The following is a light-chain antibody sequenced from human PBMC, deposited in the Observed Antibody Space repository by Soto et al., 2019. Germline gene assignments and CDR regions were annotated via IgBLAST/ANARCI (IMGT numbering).Light chain of an antibody. CDR3: QQSYSTPLT. CDR1: QSISDY. J-gene: IGKJ4*01. Sequence: DLQMTQFPSSLSASVGDRVTITCRASQSISDYLNWYQQKPGKAPNLLIYATSSLQSGVPSRFSGSGSGTDFTLTISSLQPEDFATYYCQQSYSTPLTFGGGTKVEIK. CDR2: ATS. V-gene: IGKV1-39*01.